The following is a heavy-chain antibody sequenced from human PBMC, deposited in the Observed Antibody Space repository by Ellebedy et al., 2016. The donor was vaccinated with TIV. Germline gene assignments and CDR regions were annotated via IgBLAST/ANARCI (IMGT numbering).Heavy chain of an antibody. CDR2: INHSGST. CDR1: GGSFSGYY. D-gene: IGHD3-3*01. CDR3: ARGEGYDFWSGPESAYYYYMDV. J-gene: IGHJ6*03. V-gene: IGHV4-34*01. Sequence: SETLSLXXAVYGGSFSGYYWSWIRQPPGKGLEWIGEINHSGSTNYNPSLKSRVTISVDTSKNQFSLKLSSVTAADTAVYYCARGEGYDFWSGPESAYYYYMDVWGKGTTVTVSS.